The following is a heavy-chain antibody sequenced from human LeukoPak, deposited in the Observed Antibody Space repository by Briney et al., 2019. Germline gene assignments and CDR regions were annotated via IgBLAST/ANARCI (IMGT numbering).Heavy chain of an antibody. J-gene: IGHJ4*02. CDR1: GFTFSNAW. D-gene: IGHD3-10*01. CDR2: ISYDGSNK. V-gene: IGHV3-30-3*01. CDR3: ARDSGAEQGPIDY. Sequence: GGSLRLSCAASGFTFSNAWMNWVRQAPGKGLEWVAVISYDGSNKYYADSVKGRFTISRDNSKNTLYLQMNSLRAEDTAVYYCARDSGAEQGPIDYWGQGTLVTVSS.